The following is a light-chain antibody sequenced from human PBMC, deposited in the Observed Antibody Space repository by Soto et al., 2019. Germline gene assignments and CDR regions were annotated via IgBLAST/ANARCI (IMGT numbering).Light chain of an antibody. J-gene: IGKJ1*01. CDR3: MQALHSPWT. CDR1: QSLLHSNGYHY. CDR2: LGS. Sequence: DIVMTQSPLSLPVTPGEPASVSCSSSQSLLHSNGYHYFDWYLQKPGQSPQLLIYLGSNRASGVPDRFSGSGSGTDFTLKISRVEAEDVGVYYCMQALHSPWTFGQGTKVEIK. V-gene: IGKV2-28*01.